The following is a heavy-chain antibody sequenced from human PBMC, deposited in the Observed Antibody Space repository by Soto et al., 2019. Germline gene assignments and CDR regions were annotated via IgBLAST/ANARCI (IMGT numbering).Heavy chain of an antibody. V-gene: IGHV1-18*01. J-gene: IGHJ3*01. CDR3: ARVPGELHLLDAFDV. CDR1: GYRFTNYG. CDR2: ISTYNVNT. Sequence: QIQLVQSGGEVKKPGASVNVSCKTSGYRFTNYGIGWVRQAPGQGLEWMGWISTYNVNTIYAQNFQGRVTLTTDTSTNPAYMELKSLTSDYPAVYYCARVPGELHLLDAFDVWGQGTMLTVSS. D-gene: IGHD1-7*01.